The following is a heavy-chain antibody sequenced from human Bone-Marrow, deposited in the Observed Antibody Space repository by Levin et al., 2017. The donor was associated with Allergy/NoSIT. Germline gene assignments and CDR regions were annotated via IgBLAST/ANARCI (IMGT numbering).Heavy chain of an antibody. J-gene: IGHJ4*02. V-gene: IGHV4-59*01. Sequence: PSETLSLTCTVSGDSINDYYWSWIRQPPGKGLEWIGYVYYSGTTKYNPSLKSRVTLFLHTSENQISLKLSSVTAADTAVYYCVRGLVTMVRFGDVPQLGFDSWGQGTLVAVSS. CDR3: VRGLVTMVRFGDVPQLGFDS. CDR1: GDSINDYY. CDR2: VYYSGTT. D-gene: IGHD3-10*01.